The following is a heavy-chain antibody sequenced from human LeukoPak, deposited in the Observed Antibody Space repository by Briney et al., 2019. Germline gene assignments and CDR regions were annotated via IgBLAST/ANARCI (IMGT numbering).Heavy chain of an antibody. CDR1: GFTFSCHW. CDR2: INQGGSDK. V-gene: IGHV3-7*01. J-gene: IGHJ4*02. Sequence: PEGSLRLSCAASGFTFSCHWMSWVRQAPGKGLEWVANINQGGSDKYYVDSVKGRFTISRYNANNLLYLQMNSLRGEDTAVYYCTRDRSRAEDDWGQGTLVTVSS. CDR3: TRDRSRAEDD. D-gene: IGHD1-14*01.